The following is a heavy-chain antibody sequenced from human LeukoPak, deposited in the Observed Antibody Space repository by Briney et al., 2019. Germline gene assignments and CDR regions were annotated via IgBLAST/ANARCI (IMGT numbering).Heavy chain of an antibody. CDR2: IYYSGST. Sequence: PSETLSLTCTVSGGSISSSSYYWGWIRQPPGKGLEWIGSIYYSGSTNYNPSLKSRVTISVDTSKNQFSLKLSSVTAADTAVYYCARVILRGYSSSWYSSRIDYWGQGTLVTVSS. V-gene: IGHV4-39*07. CDR1: GGSISSSSYY. CDR3: ARVILRGYSSSWYSSRIDY. J-gene: IGHJ4*02. D-gene: IGHD6-13*01.